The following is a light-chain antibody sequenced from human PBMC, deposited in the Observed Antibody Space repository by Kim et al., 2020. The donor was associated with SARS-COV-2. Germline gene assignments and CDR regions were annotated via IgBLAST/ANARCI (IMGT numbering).Light chain of an antibody. J-gene: IGKJ1*01. CDR3: LQHNSYPRT. CDR1: QDIRND. CDR2: AAS. V-gene: IGKV1-17*01. Sequence: ASGGDRVTITCRASQDIRNDLGWYQQTPGRAPKRLIYAASSLQSGVPSRFSGSGSGTEFTLTISSLQPEDFATYYCLQHNSYPRTFGQGTKVDIK.